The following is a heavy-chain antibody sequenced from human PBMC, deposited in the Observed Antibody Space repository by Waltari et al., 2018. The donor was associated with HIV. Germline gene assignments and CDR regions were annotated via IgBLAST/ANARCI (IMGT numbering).Heavy chain of an antibody. CDR1: GCSTSRGGYY. D-gene: IGHD3-22*01. CDR3: ARAPTISGLLSDYYYAMDV. J-gene: IGHJ6*02. CDR2: IYYSGST. Sequence: QVQLQESGTGLVKPPPSLSLTCTVPGCSTSRGGYYRYWTRQHPGKGLEWSGYIYYSGSTSYNPSLKSRITIAVDTSKNQCSLKLSSVTAADTAVYYCARAPTISGLLSDYYYAMDVWGQGTTVTVSS. V-gene: IGHV4-31*03.